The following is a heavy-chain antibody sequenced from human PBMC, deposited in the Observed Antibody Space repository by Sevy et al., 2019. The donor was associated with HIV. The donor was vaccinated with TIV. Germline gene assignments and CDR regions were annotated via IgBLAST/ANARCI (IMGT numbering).Heavy chain of an antibody. J-gene: IGHJ3*02. CDR3: ARDPEVGATRTAAFDI. CDR1: GYTFTGYY. D-gene: IGHD1-26*01. V-gene: IGHV1-2*02. CDR2: INPNSGDT. Sequence: ASVKVSCKASGYTFTGYYMHWVRQAPGQGLEWMGWINPNSGDTKYAQGRQGRVNMTRDTSISTAYMELSSLRSDGTAVYYCARDPEVGATRTAAFDIWGQGTMVTVSS.